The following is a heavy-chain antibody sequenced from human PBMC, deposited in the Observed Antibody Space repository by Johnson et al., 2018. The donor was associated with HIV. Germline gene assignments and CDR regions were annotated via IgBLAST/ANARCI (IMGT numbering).Heavy chain of an antibody. V-gene: IGHV3-30*04. CDR3: ATELKDPI. J-gene: IGHJ3*02. CDR1: GFTFSSYA. D-gene: IGHD3-10*01. CDR2: ISYDGRNK. Sequence: QVQLVESGGGVVQPGRSLRLSCAASGFTFSSYAMHWVRQAPGKGLEWVAVISYDGRNKYYADSVKGRFTISRDNSKNTLYLQMNSLRAEDTAVYYCATELKDPIWGQGTMVTVSS.